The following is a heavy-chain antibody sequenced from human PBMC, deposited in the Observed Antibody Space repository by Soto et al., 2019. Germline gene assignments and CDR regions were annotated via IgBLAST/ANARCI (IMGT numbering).Heavy chain of an antibody. Sequence: RSLTCAVYGGSFSGYYWSWIRQPLGKGLEWIGEINHSGSTNYNPSLKSRVTISVDTSKNQFYLKLSSVTAADTAVYYCARGGHSSGWYWWFDPWGQGTLVTVYS. J-gene: IGHJ5*02. CDR1: GGSFSGYY. D-gene: IGHD6-19*01. CDR2: INHSGST. CDR3: ARGGHSSGWYWWFDP. V-gene: IGHV4-34*01.